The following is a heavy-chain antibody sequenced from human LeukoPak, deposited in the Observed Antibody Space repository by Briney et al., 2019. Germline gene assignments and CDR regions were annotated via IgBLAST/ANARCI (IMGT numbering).Heavy chain of an antibody. CDR2: INPNSGGT. V-gene: IGHV1-2*02. D-gene: IGHD4-17*01. CDR3: ARVLWTTVVTRFDY. CDR1: GYTFTGYY. Sequence: GASVKVSCKASGYTFTGYYMHWVRQAPGQGLERMGWINPNSGGTNYAQKFQGRVTMTRDTSISTAYMELSRLRSDDTAVYYCARVLWTTVVTRFDYWGQGTLVTVSS. J-gene: IGHJ4*02.